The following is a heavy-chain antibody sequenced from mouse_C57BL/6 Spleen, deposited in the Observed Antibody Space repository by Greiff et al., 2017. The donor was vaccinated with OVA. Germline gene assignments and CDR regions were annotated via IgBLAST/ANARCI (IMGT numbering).Heavy chain of an antibody. V-gene: IGHV1-82*01. J-gene: IGHJ1*03. CDR1: GYAFSSSW. Sequence: QVQLKQSGPELVKPGASVKISCKASGYAFSSSWMNWVKQRPGKGLEWIGRIYPGDGDTNYNGKFKGKATLTADKSSSTAYMQLSSLTSEDSAVYFCARSRDYDYDDWYFDVWGTGTTVTVSS. CDR3: ARSRDYDYDDWYFDV. D-gene: IGHD2-4*01. CDR2: IYPGDGDT.